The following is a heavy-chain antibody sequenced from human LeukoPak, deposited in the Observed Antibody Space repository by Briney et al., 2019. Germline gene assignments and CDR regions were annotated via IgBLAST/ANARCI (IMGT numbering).Heavy chain of an antibody. J-gene: IGHJ4*02. CDR3: ARDFYDSSGYNRFDY. CDR1: GFNFKNYE. CDR2: IDTSGSSI. V-gene: IGHV3-48*03. D-gene: IGHD3-22*01. Sequence: GGSLRLSCEASGFNFKNYEMNWVRQAPGKGLEWVSYIDTSGSSIYYADSVKGRFTISRDNAKNSLYLQMNSLRAEDTAVYYCARDFYDSSGYNRFDYWGQGTLVTVSS.